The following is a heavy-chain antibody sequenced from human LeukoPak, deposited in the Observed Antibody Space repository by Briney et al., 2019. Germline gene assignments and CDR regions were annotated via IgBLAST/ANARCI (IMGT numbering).Heavy chain of an antibody. CDR2: ISGSGGNT. D-gene: IGHD6-13*01. J-gene: IGHJ4*02. CDR1: GFIFSSYA. CDR3: TTYPGTFYSSSWYPPFDY. V-gene: IGHV3-23*01. Sequence: GGSLRLSCAASGFIFSSYAMSWVRQTPGKGLEWVSLISGSGGNTYYADSVKGRFTISRDNSKNTLYLQMNSLKTEDTAVYYCTTYPGTFYSSSWYPPFDYWGQGTLVTVSS.